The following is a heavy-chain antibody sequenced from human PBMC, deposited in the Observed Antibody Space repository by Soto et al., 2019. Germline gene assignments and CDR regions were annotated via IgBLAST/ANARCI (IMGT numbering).Heavy chain of an antibody. CDR2: ISYDGSNK. CDR3: AKDSERGYYYYYGMDV. V-gene: IGHV3-30*18. CDR1: GFTFSSYG. D-gene: IGHD3-10*01. Sequence: PGGSLRLSCAASGFTFSSYGMHWVRQAPGKGLEWVAVISYDGSNKYYADSVKGRFTISRDNSKNTLYLQMNSLRAEDTAVYYCAKDSERGYYYYYGMDVWGQGTTVTVSS. J-gene: IGHJ6*02.